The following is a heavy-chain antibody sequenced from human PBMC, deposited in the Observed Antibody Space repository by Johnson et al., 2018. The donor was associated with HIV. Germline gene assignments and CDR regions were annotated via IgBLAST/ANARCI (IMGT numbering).Heavy chain of an antibody. D-gene: IGHD3-22*01. Sequence: QVQLVESGGGLVQPGRSLRLSCAVSGIIFSHYGMHWVRQAPGKGLEWVALISYDGSNKYYADSVKGRFTISRDNAKNSLYLQMNSLRAEDTAVYYCARAREVYYLDAFDIWGQGTMVTVSS. CDR3: ARAREVYYLDAFDI. CDR1: GIIFSHYG. CDR2: ISYDGSNK. V-gene: IGHV3-30*03. J-gene: IGHJ3*02.